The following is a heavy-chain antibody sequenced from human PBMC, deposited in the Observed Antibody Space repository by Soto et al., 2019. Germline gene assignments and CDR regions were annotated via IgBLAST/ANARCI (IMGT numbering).Heavy chain of an antibody. V-gene: IGHV3-30-3*01. Sequence: GGSLRLSCEASGFTFSRYAMHWVRQAPGGGLDWVAVISRDGTTTYYGDSVKGRFTVSRDNSKNTVFLSMTSLGPDDMAVFYWARPKNGAFPNPINIWGKEPLSTVP. CDR1: GFTFSRYA. CDR2: ISRDGTTT. D-gene: IGHD2-8*01. J-gene: IGHJ4*02. CDR3: ARPKNGAFPNPINI.